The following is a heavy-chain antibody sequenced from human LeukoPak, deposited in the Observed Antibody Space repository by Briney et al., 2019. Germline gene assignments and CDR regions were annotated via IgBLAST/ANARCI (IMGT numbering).Heavy chain of an antibody. CDR1: GGSISSSSYY. J-gene: IGHJ4*02. D-gene: IGHD4-17*01. CDR2: IYYSGST. Sequence: SETLSLTCTVSGGSISSSSYYWSWIRQPPGKGLEWIGYIYYSGSTNYNPSLKSRVTISVDTSKNQLSLKLSSVTAADTAAYYCARFYLYYGDYAFDYWGQGTLVTVSS. CDR3: ARFYLYYGDYAFDY. V-gene: IGHV4-61*01.